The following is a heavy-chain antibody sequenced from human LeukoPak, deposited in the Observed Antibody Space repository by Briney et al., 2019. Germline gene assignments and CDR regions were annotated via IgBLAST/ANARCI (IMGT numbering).Heavy chain of an antibody. V-gene: IGHV3-30-3*01. CDR2: ISYDGSNK. CDR3: AREGYQRPTGGATLLGDAFDI. J-gene: IGHJ3*02. Sequence: GGSLRLSCAASGFTFSSYAMHWVRQAPGKGLEWVAVISYDGSNKYYADSVKGRFTISRDNSKNTLYLQMNSLRAEDTAVYYCAREGYQRPTGGATLLGDAFDIWGQGTMVTVSS. CDR1: GFTFSSYA. D-gene: IGHD1-1*01.